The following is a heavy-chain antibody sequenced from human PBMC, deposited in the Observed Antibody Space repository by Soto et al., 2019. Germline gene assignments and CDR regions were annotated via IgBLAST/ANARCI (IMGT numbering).Heavy chain of an antibody. D-gene: IGHD2-2*01. Sequence: QVQLMQSGAEVKKPGSSVKVSCKASGGTFSTYAISWVRQAPGQGLEWLGAIVPIFDTANYAQKFQGRVTITADESTGTDYMELTSLRSDDTAVYYCGGATYCSSIKCPGDFWGQGTLVTVSS. CDR1: GGTFSTYA. V-gene: IGHV1-69*01. J-gene: IGHJ4*02. CDR3: GGATYCSSIKCPGDF. CDR2: IVPIFDTA.